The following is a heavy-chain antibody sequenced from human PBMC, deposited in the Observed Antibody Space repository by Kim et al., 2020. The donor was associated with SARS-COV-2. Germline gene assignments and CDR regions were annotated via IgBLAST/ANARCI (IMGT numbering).Heavy chain of an antibody. Sequence: AQKFQGSVTITADKSTSTAYMGLSSLRSEDTAVYYCAGGYSYGIHDAFDIWGQGTMVTVSS. V-gene: IGHV1-69*02. D-gene: IGHD5-18*01. CDR3: AGGYSYGIHDAFDI. J-gene: IGHJ3*02.